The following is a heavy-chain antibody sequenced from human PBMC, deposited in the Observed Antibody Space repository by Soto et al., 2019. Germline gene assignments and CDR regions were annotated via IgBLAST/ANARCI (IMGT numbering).Heavy chain of an antibody. CDR2: ISSSGGRT. CDR1: GFTFSSYA. V-gene: IGHV3-23*01. D-gene: IGHD3-10*01. J-gene: IGHJ4*02. CDR3: AKEFAVRGVNPLDY. Sequence: GGSLRLSCAASGFTFSSYAMTWVRQAPGRGLEWVSTISSSGGRTDYADSVKGRFTFSRDNSKNTLYLQMNSLRDDDTAVYYCAKEFAVRGVNPLDYWGQGTLVTVSS.